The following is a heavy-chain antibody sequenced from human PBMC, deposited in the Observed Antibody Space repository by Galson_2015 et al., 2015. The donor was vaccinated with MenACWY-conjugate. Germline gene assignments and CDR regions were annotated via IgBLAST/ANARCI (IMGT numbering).Heavy chain of an antibody. D-gene: IGHD3-10*01. J-gene: IGHJ4*02. CDR2: IRYDGSNK. CDR1: GFTFSSYG. V-gene: IGHV3-30*02. CDR3: AKDRDTMVRGVIDY. Sequence: SLRLSCAASGFTFSSYGMHWVRQAPGKGLEWVAFIRYDGSNKYYADSVKGRFTISRDNSKNTLYLQMNSLRAEDTAVYYCAKDRDTMVRGVIDYWGQGTLVTVSS.